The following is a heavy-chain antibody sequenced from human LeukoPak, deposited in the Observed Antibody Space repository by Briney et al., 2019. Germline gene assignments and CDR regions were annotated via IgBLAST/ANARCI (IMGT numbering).Heavy chain of an antibody. V-gene: IGHV1-69*06. CDR3: ARVKFVRYFDWLSPFDY. CDR2: IIPIFGTA. Sequence: SVKVTCKSSGATFSSYAISWVRQRPGQGLELMGGIIPIFGTANYAQKVQGRVTITADKSTSTAYMELSSLRSEDTAVYYCARVKFVRYFDWLSPFDYWGQGTLVTVSS. CDR1: GATFSSYA. D-gene: IGHD3-9*01. J-gene: IGHJ4*02.